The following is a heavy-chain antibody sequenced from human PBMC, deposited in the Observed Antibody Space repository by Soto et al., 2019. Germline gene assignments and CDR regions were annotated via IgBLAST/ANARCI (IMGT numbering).Heavy chain of an antibody. CDR2: INPAGNVQ. CDR3: ATANTPYAFDM. Sequence: VQLVESGGALVQPGGPLSPPCKASGLTFSIPWMTWARQAPGGGLEWVSNINPAGNVQQYADSVKERFTISRDNAKNSLFLQMSGLRVEDTAVYYCATANTPYAFDMWGQGTMVTVSS. V-gene: IGHV3-7*01. J-gene: IGHJ3*02. CDR1: GLTFSIPW.